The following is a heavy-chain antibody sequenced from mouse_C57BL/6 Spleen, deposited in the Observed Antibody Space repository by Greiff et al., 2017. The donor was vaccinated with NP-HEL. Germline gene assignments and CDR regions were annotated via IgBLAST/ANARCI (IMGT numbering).Heavy chain of an antibody. CDR1: GYTFTDYN. J-gene: IGHJ1*03. D-gene: IGHD2-3*01. Sequence: EVQLQQSGPELVKPGASVKIPCKASGYTFTDYNMDWVKQSHGKSLEWIGDINPNNGGTIYNQKFKGKATLTVDKSSSTAYMELRSLTSEDTAVYYCARGRLLRSYFDVWGTGTTVTVSS. CDR2: INPNNGGT. CDR3: ARGRLLRSYFDV. V-gene: IGHV1-18*01.